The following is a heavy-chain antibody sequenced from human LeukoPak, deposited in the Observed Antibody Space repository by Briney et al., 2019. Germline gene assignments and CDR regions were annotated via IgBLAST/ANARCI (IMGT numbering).Heavy chain of an antibody. J-gene: IGHJ5*02. CDR3: ASEFYDSSGYDWFDP. D-gene: IGHD3-22*01. CDR1: GFTFSNYA. Sequence: GGSLRLSCAASGFTFSNYAMSWVRQAPGKGLEWVSVISGSGDTTYYADSVKGRFTISRDNGKNLLYLQMNSLRAEDTAVYYCASEFYDSSGYDWFDPWGQGTLVIVSS. CDR2: ISGSGDTT. V-gene: IGHV3-23*01.